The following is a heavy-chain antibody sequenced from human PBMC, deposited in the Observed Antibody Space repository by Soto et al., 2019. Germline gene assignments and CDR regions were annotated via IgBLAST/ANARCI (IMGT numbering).Heavy chain of an antibody. Sequence: EVQLVESGGGLVQPGGSLRLSCAASGFTFSTYWIHWVRQAPGKGLVWVSRINSDGSSTNYADSVKGRFTISRDNAKNTRFLQMNSLIAEDTAVYYCARDRWGGGRDMDVWGQGTTVTVSS. CDR1: GFTFSTYW. J-gene: IGHJ6*02. D-gene: IGHD3-10*01. CDR2: INSDGSST. V-gene: IGHV3-74*01. CDR3: ARDRWGGGRDMDV.